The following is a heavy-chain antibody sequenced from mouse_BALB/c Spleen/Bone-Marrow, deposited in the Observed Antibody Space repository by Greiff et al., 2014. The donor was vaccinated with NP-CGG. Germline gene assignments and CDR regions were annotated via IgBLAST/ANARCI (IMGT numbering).Heavy chain of an antibody. CDR2: IDPSDSET. Sequence: QVQLQQPGAELVKPGAPVELSCKASGYTFTRYWMNWVKQRPGRGLEWIGRIDPSDSETHYNQKFKDKATLTVDKSSSTAYIQLSSLTSEDSAVYYCARDGNYYFDYWGQGTTLTVSS. J-gene: IGHJ2*01. D-gene: IGHD2-1*01. CDR1: GYTFTRYW. V-gene: IGHV1-69*02. CDR3: ARDGNYYFDY.